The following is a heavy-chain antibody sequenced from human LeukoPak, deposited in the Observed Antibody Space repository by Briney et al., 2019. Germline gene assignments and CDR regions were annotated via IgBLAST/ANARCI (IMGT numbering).Heavy chain of an antibody. D-gene: IGHD3-9*01. V-gene: IGHV4-59*01. CDR3: ARAPRDIFGRVGAFDI. Sequence: SETLSLTCTVSGGSISSYYWSWIRQPPGKGLEWIGYIYYSGSTNYNPSLKSRVTISVDTSKNQFSLKLSSVTAADTAVYYCARAPRDIFGRVGAFDIWGQGTMVTVSS. J-gene: IGHJ3*02. CDR1: GGSISSYY. CDR2: IYYSGST.